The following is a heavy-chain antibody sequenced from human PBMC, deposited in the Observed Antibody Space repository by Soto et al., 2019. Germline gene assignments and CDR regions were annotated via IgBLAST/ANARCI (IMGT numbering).Heavy chain of an antibody. D-gene: IGHD3-10*01. CDR2: ISYDGGNK. Sequence: GGSLRLSCAASGFTFSSYAMHWVRQAPGEGLEWVAVISYDGGNKYYADSVKGRFTVSRDNSKNTLYLQMNSLRVEDTAVYYCVRDRATVGQRSTRGIDYWGQGSLVTVSS. CDR1: GFTFSSYA. CDR3: VRDRATVGQRSTRGIDY. J-gene: IGHJ4*02. V-gene: IGHV3-30*01.